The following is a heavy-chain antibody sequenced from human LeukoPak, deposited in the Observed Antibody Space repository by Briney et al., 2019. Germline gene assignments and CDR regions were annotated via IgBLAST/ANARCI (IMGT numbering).Heavy chain of an antibody. V-gene: IGHV3-23*01. D-gene: IGHD2-15*01. CDR3: AKPNIVVVVAAFDY. Sequence: PGGSLRLSCAASRFTFSSYAMSWVRQAPGKGLEWVSAISGSGGSTYYADSVKGRFTISRDNSKNTLYLQMNSLRAEDTAVYCCAKPNIVVVVAAFDYWGQGTLVTVSS. CDR1: RFTFSSYA. CDR2: ISGSGGST. J-gene: IGHJ4*02.